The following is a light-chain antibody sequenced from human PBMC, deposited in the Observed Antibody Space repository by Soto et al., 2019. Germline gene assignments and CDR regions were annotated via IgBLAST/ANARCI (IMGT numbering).Light chain of an antibody. CDR1: QTISSW. J-gene: IGKJ1*01. Sequence: DIHMTHSPSTLSSSLVDRVTITCRASQTISSWLALHQQKPGKAPKLLIYKASTLESGDPSRFSGSGSGTEFTLTISSMQPDDFATYYCQQYNTYRAFGQGTKV. CDR3: QQYNTYRA. V-gene: IGKV1-5*03. CDR2: KAS.